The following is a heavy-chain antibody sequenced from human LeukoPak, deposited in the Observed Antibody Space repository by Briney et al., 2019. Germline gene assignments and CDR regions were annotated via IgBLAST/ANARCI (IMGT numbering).Heavy chain of an antibody. V-gene: IGHV3-11*04. J-gene: IGHJ4*02. Sequence: GGSLRLSCAASGFTFSDNYMTWIRRAPGKGLEWVSYISSSGSTIYYADAVKGRFTISRDNAKDSLYLQMNSLRAEDTAVYYCASGIVGALDYWGQGTLVTVSS. CDR3: ASGIVGALDY. D-gene: IGHD1-26*01. CDR1: GFTFSDNY. CDR2: ISSSGSTI.